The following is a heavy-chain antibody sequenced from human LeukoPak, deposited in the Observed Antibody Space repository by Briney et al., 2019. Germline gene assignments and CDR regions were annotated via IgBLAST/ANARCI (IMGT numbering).Heavy chain of an antibody. D-gene: IGHD1-26*01. CDR2: IRTKANSYAT. CDR3: VRRDERSGSYWGNAFDI. V-gene: IGHV3-73*01. CDR1: GFTFSGSA. Sequence: GSLRLSCAASGFTFSGSAIHWVRQVSGKGLEWVGLIRTKANSYATAYGASVKGRFTISRDDSKNTAYLQMNSLKFDDTAVYYCVRRDERSGSYWGNAFDIWGQGTMVSVSS. J-gene: IGHJ3*02.